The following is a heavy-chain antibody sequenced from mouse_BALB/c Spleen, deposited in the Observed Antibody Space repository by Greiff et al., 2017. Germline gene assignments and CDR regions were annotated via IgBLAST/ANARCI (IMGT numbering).Heavy chain of an antibody. Sequence: EVKLVESGAELVKPGASVKLSCTASGFNIKDTYMHWVKQRPEQGLEWIGRIDPANGNTKYDPKFQGKATITADTSSNTAYLQLSSLTSEDTAVYYCARSLTAYFDYWGQGTTLTVSS. J-gene: IGHJ2*01. D-gene: IGHD1-2*01. CDR1: GFNIKDTY. CDR3: ARSLTAYFDY. CDR2: IDPANGNT. V-gene: IGHV14-3*02.